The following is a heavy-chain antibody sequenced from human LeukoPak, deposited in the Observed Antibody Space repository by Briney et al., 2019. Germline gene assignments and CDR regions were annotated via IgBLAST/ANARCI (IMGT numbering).Heavy chain of an antibody. J-gene: IGHJ6*03. CDR3: ARRLIVPAAMPYYYYYMDV. CDR1: GGPISSYY. CDR2: IYYSGST. Sequence: PSETLSLTCTVSGGPISSYYWSWIRQPPGKGLEWIGYIYYSGSTNYNPSLKSRVTISVDTSKNQFSLKLSSVTAADTAVYYCARRLIVPAAMPYYYYYMDVWGKGTTVTVSS. D-gene: IGHD2-2*01. V-gene: IGHV4-59*08.